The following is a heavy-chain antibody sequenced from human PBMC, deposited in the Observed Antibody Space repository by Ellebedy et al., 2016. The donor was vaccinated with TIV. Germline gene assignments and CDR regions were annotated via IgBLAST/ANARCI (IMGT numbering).Heavy chain of an antibody. V-gene: IGHV3-7*03. CDR2: INQDGSRI. D-gene: IGHD3-22*01. J-gene: IGHJ6*02. CDR1: GFSFSSYW. Sequence: GESLKISCGASGFSFSSYWMSWVRQAPGKGLEWVANINQDGSRIYYVDSVKGRFTISRDNAKNSVYLRMNTLRVEDTAVYHCVRAGAYGDYSPGYYGMDVWGQGTTVTVSS. CDR3: VRAGAYGDYSPGYYGMDV.